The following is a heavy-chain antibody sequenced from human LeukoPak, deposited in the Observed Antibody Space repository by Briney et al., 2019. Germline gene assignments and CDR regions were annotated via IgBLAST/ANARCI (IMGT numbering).Heavy chain of an antibody. J-gene: IGHJ1*01. V-gene: IGHV4-39*07. Sequence: SETLSLTCTVSGGSISSSVYYWGWIRQPPGKGLEWIGSIYRDGSTYYNPSLKSRITMSVDTSKNQFSLEVNSVTAADTAVYYCATDEGWPTEYFQHWGQGTLVTVSS. CDR2: IYRDGST. CDR1: GGSISSSVYY. CDR3: ATDEGWPTEYFQH. D-gene: IGHD6-19*01.